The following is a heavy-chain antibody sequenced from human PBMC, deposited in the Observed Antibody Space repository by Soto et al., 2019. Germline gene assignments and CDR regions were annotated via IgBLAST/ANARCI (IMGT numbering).Heavy chain of an antibody. CDR2: INHSGGT. J-gene: IGHJ4*02. D-gene: IGHD3-22*01. CDR3: ARGPSYYGGKNYFDY. CDR1: GGSFSGYY. V-gene: IGHV4-34*01. Sequence: SETLSLTCAVSGGSFSGYYWNWIRQPPGKGLEWIGQINHSGGTNYNPSLKSQITISVDTSRYQFSLILTSVTAADTAVYYCARGPSYYGGKNYFDYWGQATLVTVSS.